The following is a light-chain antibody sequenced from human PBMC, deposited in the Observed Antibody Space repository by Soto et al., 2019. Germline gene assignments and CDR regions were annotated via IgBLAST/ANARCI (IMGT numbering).Light chain of an antibody. CDR2: WGS. Sequence: DIVLTQSPDSLAVSLGERATIYCKSSQSVLYSSNNKNYLAWYQKKPGQPPKLLIYWGSTRESGVPDRFSGSGSGTDFTLTISSLQAEDVAVYYCQQYYTTPPFTFGPGTKVDIK. CDR1: QSVLYSSNNKNY. CDR3: QQYYTTPPFT. J-gene: IGKJ3*01. V-gene: IGKV4-1*01.